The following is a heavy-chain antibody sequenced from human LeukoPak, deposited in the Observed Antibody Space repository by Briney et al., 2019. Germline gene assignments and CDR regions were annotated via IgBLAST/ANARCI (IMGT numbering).Heavy chain of an antibody. J-gene: IGHJ4*02. V-gene: IGHV4-30-2*01. CDR3: ARTMVRGVPDY. CDR2: IYHSGST. Sequence: SETLSLTCTVSGGSISSYSWSWIRQPPGKGLERIGYIYHSGSTYYNPSLKSRVTISVDRSKNQFSLKLSSVTAADTAVYYCARTMVRGVPDYWGQGTLVTVSS. CDR1: GGSISSYS. D-gene: IGHD3-10*01.